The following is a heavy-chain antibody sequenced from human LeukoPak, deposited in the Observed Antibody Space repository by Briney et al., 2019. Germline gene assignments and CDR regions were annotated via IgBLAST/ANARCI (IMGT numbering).Heavy chain of an antibody. J-gene: IGHJ2*01. CDR1: AGSISSYY. CDR2: VHYTGST. CDR3: ARVGSSSYWYFFL. V-gene: IGHV4-59*01. D-gene: IGHD1-26*01. Sequence: KPSETLSLTCTVSAGSISSYYWSWIRQPPGKGLEWIGFVHYTGSTNYNPSLKSRVNTSIDTSSSRFSLKVKSVTLADTAVYYCARVGSSSYWYFFLWGRGSLVTVSS.